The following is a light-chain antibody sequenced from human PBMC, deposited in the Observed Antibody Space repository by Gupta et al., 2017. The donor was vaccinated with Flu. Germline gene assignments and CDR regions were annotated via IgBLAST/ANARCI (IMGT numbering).Light chain of an antibody. V-gene: IGKV1-39*01. CDR2: AAS. Sequence: DIQMTQSPSSLSASVGDTVTITCRASQNINNYLNWYQQKPGKAPKLLIYAASSLQSGVPSRFSGSESGTDFTLTINSLQPEDFATYYCQQSDTTPRTFGQGTXLEIK. CDR1: QNINNY. J-gene: IGKJ2*01. CDR3: QQSDTTPRT.